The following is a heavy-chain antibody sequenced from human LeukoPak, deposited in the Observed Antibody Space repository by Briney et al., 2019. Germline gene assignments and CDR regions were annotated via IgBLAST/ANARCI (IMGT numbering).Heavy chain of an antibody. Sequence: PGGSLRLSCAASGFTFSSYAMSWVRQAPGKGLEWVSAISDSGGRTHYADSVRGRFTMSRDNSKKTLYLQMNSLRAEDAAVYYCAKVSYYDILTGPTYMDVWGKGTTVTVS. V-gene: IGHV3-23*01. CDR1: GFTFSSYA. CDR2: ISDSGGRT. CDR3: AKVSYYDILTGPTYMDV. D-gene: IGHD3-9*01. J-gene: IGHJ6*03.